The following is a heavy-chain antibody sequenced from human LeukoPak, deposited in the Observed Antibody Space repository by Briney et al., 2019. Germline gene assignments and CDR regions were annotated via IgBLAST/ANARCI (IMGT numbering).Heavy chain of an antibody. V-gene: IGHV3-23*01. CDR2: ISGSGGST. Sequence: GGSLRLSCAASGFTFTSYSMNWVRQAPGKGLEWVSAISGSGGSTYYADSVKGRFTISRDNSKNTLYLQMNSLRAEDTAVYYCAKAFKWLADFDYWGQGTLVTVSS. CDR1: GFTFTSYS. CDR3: AKAFKWLADFDY. J-gene: IGHJ4*02. D-gene: IGHD6-19*01.